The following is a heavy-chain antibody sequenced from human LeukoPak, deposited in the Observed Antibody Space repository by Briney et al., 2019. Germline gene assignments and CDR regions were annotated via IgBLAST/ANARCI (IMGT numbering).Heavy chain of an antibody. CDR3: AKDKRVVPAAIPLNFDY. Sequence: PGGSLRLSCAASGFTFSSYAMSWVRQAPGKGLEWVSAISGSGGSTYYADSVKGRFTISRDNSKNTLYLQMNSLRAEDTAVYYCAKDKRVVPAAIPLNFDYWGQGTLVTVSS. J-gene: IGHJ4*02. D-gene: IGHD2-2*02. CDR1: GFTFSSYA. V-gene: IGHV3-23*01. CDR2: ISGSGGST.